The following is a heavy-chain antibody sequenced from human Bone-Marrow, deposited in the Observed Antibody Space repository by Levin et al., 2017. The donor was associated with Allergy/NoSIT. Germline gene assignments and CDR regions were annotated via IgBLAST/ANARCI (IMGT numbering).Heavy chain of an antibody. CDR3: ARVAYGDYDRHFDY. J-gene: IGHJ4*02. V-gene: IGHV4-59*01. Sequence: GSLRLSCTVSGGSISSYYWSWIRQPPGKGLEWIGYVFYGGSTDYNPSLKSRVTISVDTSRNQFSLRLISVTAADTAVYFCARVAYGDYDRHFDYWGQGILVTVSS. D-gene: IGHD4-17*01. CDR1: GGSISSYY. CDR2: VFYGGST.